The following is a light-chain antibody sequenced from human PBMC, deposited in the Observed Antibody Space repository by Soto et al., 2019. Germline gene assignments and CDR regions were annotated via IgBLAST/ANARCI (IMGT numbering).Light chain of an antibody. V-gene: IGLV2-18*02. CDR2: EVS. CDR3: SSYTGRSTLVI. Sequence: QSALTQPPSVSGSPGQSVTISCTGTSSDVGFYNRVSWYQQAPGTAPKLILYEVSNRPSGVPDRFSGSKSGNTASLTISGLQAEDEADYHCSSYTGRSTLVIFGGGTKLTVL. J-gene: IGLJ2*01. CDR1: SSDVGFYNR.